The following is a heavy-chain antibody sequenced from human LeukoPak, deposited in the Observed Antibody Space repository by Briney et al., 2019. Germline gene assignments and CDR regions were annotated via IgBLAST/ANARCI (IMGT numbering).Heavy chain of an antibody. CDR3: TRDLGSYSYYYLDV. CDR2: IYTSGGT. V-gene: IGHV4-4*07. J-gene: IGHJ6*03. D-gene: IGHD3-10*01. Sequence: SETLSLTCTVSGRSISSYYWGWTRQPAGKGLEWIGRIYTSGGTNYNPSLKSRVTISVDKSRKQFSLQLSSVTAADTAVYYCTRDLGSYSYYYLDVWGKGTTVTVSS. CDR1: GRSISSYY.